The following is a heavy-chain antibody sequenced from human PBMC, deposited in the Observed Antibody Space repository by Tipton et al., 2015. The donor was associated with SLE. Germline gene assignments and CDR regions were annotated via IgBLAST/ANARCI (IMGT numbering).Heavy chain of an antibody. V-gene: IGHV3-21*06. Sequence: SVKGRFTISRDNAKNSLYLQMNSLRVEDTAVYYCAREGAITRFSFDYWGQGTLVTVSS. D-gene: IGHD3-3*01. CDR3: AREGAITRFSFDY. J-gene: IGHJ4*02.